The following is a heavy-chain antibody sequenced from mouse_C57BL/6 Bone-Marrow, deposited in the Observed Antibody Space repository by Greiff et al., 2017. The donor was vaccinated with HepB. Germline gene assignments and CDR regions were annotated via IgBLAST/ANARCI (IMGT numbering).Heavy chain of an antibody. D-gene: IGHD3-2*02. CDR2: IYPRSGNT. J-gene: IGHJ2*01. V-gene: IGHV1-81*01. CDR3: ARVSSGYVRT. CDR1: GYTFTSYG. Sequence: QVQLKESGAELARPGASVKLSCKASGYTFTSYGISWVKQRTGQGLEWIGEIYPRSGNTYYNEKFKGKATLTADKSSSTAYMELRSLTSEDSAVYFCARVSSGYVRTGGQGTTLTVSS.